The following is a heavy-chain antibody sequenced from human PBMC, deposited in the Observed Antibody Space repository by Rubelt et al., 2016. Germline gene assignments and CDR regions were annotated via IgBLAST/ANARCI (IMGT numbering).Heavy chain of an antibody. CDR2: ITSISTYI. Sequence: VQLVESGGGVVQPGGSLRISCAASGFTFTNFCMNWVRQAPGKGLEWVASITSISTYIYYAASVKGRFTVSRENAHNLMYLKMSSLGPEDTAVYHCARDGWMATINWYFDVWGRGALVTVSS. CDR1: GFTFTNFC. V-gene: IGHV3-21*01. D-gene: IGHD5-24*01. CDR3: ARDGWMATINWYFDV. J-gene: IGHJ2*01.